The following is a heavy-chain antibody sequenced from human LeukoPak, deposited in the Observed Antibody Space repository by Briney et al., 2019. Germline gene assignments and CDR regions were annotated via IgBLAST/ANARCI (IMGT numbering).Heavy chain of an antibody. J-gene: IGHJ4*02. V-gene: IGHV4-59*01. Sequence: SETLSLICTVSGRSLSSYYWSWTRQPRERGLEWMGYIYYSGTTNYNPSLKSRVTISVDASKNQFSLKLSSVTAADTAVYYCARGVYMAAAQYGYWGQGTLVTDSS. CDR1: GRSLSSYY. CDR2: IYYSGTT. CDR3: ARGVYMAAAQYGY. D-gene: IGHD6-13*01.